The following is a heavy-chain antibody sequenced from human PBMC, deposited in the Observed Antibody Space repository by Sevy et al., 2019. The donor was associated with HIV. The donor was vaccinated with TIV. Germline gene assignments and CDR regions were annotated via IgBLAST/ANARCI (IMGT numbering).Heavy chain of an antibody. CDR2: ISGSDGTI. Sequence: GGSLRLSCAASGFTFSDYYTSWIRQAPGKGLEWLAYISGSDGTIYYADSVKGRFTISRDNAKNSLYLQMNSLRAEDTAVYYCARDHVKDGDLGDYYYFAMDVWGQGTTVTVSS. V-gene: IGHV3-11*01. CDR1: GFTFSDYY. CDR3: ARDHVKDGDLGDYYYFAMDV. J-gene: IGHJ6*02. D-gene: IGHD4-17*01.